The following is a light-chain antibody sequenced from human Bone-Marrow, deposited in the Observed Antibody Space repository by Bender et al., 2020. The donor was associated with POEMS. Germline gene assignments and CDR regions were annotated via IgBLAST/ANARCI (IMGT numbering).Light chain of an antibody. Sequence: QSALTQPASVSGSPGQSITISCTGTSSDVGGYDYVSWYQHHPGKAPELMIYEDNRRPSGVSNRFSGSKSGTSASLAISGLQSEDEADYYCAAWEDSLNGWVFGGGTKLTVL. CDR2: EDN. CDR1: SSDVGGYDY. J-gene: IGLJ3*02. V-gene: IGLV2-14*01. CDR3: AAWEDSLNGWV.